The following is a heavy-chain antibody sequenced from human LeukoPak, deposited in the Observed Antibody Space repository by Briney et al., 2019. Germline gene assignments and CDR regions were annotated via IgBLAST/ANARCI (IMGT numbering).Heavy chain of an antibody. Sequence: GGSLRLSCAASGFTFSSYEMNWVRQAPGKGLQWVSYITSDGSTIHYADSVKGRFTISRDNAKNSLYLQMNSLRADDTAVYYCARDFDDSQGVWGHGTTVTVSS. J-gene: IGHJ6*02. CDR3: ARDFDDSQGV. CDR1: GFTFSSYE. CDR2: ITSDGSTI. V-gene: IGHV3-48*03. D-gene: IGHD2-15*01.